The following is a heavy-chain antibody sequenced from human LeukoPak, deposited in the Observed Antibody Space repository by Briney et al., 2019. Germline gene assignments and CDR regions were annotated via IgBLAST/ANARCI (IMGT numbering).Heavy chain of an antibody. CDR1: GFTFSSYE. D-gene: IGHD3-10*01. CDR2: ISSSGSTI. CDR3: ARHLRGVRGTFDY. Sequence: GGSLRLSCAASGFTFSSYEMNWVRQAPGKGLEWVSYISSSGSTIYYADSVKGRFTISRDNAKNSLYLQMNSLRAEDTATYFCARHLRGVRGTFDYWGQGTLVTVSS. V-gene: IGHV3-48*03. J-gene: IGHJ4*02.